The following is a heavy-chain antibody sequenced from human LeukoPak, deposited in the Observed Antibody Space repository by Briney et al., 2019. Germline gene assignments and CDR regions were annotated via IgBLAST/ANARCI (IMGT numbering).Heavy chain of an antibody. J-gene: IGHJ4*02. V-gene: IGHV1-2*02. D-gene: IGHD1-26*01. CDR1: GYTFTGYY. CDR2: INPNSGGT. CDR3: ARGRVGATRLDY. Sequence: ASVKVSCKASGYTFTGYYMHWVRQAPGQGLEWMGWINPNSGGTNYAQKFQGRVTMTRDTSISKAYMELSRLKSDDTAVYYCARGRVGATRLDYWGQGTLVTVSS.